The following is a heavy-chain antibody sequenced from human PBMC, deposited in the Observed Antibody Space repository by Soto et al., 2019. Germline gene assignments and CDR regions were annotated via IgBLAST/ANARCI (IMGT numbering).Heavy chain of an antibody. CDR3: AIEVWGRGGYYLDS. CDR2: IIPVFGTT. CDR1: GGTFNSFG. D-gene: IGHD7-27*01. V-gene: IGHV1-69*01. J-gene: IGHJ4*02. Sequence: QVHVVQSGAEVKKPGSSVKVTCKAFGGTFNSFGLTWVRQAPGQGLEWMGGIIPVFGTTKYAKKFRDRVTLVADGSTRTSYMELRSLTSDDTAVYYCAIEVWGRGGYYLDSWGQGTLVTVST.